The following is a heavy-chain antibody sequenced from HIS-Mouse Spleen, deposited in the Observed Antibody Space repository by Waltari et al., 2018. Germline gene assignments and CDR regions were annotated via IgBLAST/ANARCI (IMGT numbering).Heavy chain of an antibody. D-gene: IGHD7-27*01. J-gene: IGHJ4*02. V-gene: IGHV4-38-2*02. CDR3: ARANWGSYYFDY. CDR2: IYHSGST. Sequence: VQLQESGPGLVTPSETLSLTCTVSGYSISSGYYWAWIRQPPGKGLEWIGSIYHSGSTYYNPSLKSRVTISVDTSKNQFSLKLSSVTAADTAVYYCARANWGSYYFDYWGQGTLVTVSS. CDR1: GYSISSGYY.